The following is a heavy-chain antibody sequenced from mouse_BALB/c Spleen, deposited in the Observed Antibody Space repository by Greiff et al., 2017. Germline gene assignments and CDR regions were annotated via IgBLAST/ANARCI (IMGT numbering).Heavy chain of an antibody. CDR2: IDPYNGGT. CDR3: ARGNDYPWFAY. Sequence: EVQLQQSGPELVKPGASVKMSCKASGYTFTSYVMHWVKQKPGQGLEWIGYIDPYNGGTSYNQKFKGKATLTVDKSSSTAYMHLNSLTSEDSAVYYCARGNDYPWFAYWGQGTLVTVSA. D-gene: IGHD2-4*01. V-gene: IGHV1-14*01. CDR1: GYTFTSYV. J-gene: IGHJ3*01.